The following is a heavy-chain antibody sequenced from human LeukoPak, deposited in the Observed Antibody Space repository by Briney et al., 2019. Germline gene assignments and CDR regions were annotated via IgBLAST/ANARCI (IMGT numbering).Heavy chain of an antibody. V-gene: IGHV3-23*01. CDR2: ISGSGGST. J-gene: IGHJ4*02. CDR3: AKVFAHGRFPPYYFDY. CDR1: GFTFSSYA. D-gene: IGHD3-3*01. Sequence: GGSLRLSCAASGFTFSSYAMSWVRQAPGKGLEWVSAISGSGGSTYYADSVKGRFTISRDNSKNTLYLQMNSLRAEDTAVYYCAKVFAHGRFPPYYFDYWGQGTLVTVSS.